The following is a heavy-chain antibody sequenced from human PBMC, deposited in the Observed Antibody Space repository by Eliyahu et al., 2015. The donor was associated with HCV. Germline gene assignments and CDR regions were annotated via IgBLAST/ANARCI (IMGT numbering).Heavy chain of an antibody. V-gene: IGHV3-15*01. CDR1: GFTFSNAW. D-gene: IGHD3-22*01. Sequence: EVQLVESGGGLVEPGGSLRLSCAASGFTFSNAWMRWVRQAPGKGLEWIGHIKSKTEGATTDYAAPVKGRFTISRDDSKNTVYLEMSSLKNEDTAVYYCTRKRYYDSSGYRLVLDYWGQGTLVTVSS. J-gene: IGHJ4*02. CDR3: TRKRYYDSSGYRLVLDY. CDR2: IKSKTEGATT.